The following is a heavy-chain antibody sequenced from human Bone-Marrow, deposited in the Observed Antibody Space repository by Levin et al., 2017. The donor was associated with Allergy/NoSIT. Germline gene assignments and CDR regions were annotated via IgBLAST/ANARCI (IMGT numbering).Heavy chain of an antibody. V-gene: IGHV1-18*01. CDR3: ARVGDIVVVVAATDAFDI. Sequence: ASVKVSCKASGYTFTSYGISWVRQAPGQGLEWMGWISAYNGNTNYAQKLQGRVTMTTDTSTSTAYMELRSLRSDDTAVYYCARVGDIVVVVAATDAFDIWGQGTMVTVSS. D-gene: IGHD2-15*01. J-gene: IGHJ3*02. CDR2: ISAYNGNT. CDR1: GYTFTSYG.